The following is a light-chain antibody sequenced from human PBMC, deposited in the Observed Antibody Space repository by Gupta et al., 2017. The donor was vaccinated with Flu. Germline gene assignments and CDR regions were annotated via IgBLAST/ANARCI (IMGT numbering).Light chain of an antibody. CDR1: SNDVGGSNR. Sequence: QSTQTQPRSVSGSPGQSVTISCTGSSNDVGGSNRASWYHPRPGKAPKLILYDVTERPSGVPDRFSGSKSGNTASLTISGRQAEEEADYYCSSHAGRVTWVFGTGTTVTVL. V-gene: IGLV2-11*01. CDR2: DVT. CDR3: SSHAGRVTWV. J-gene: IGLJ1*01.